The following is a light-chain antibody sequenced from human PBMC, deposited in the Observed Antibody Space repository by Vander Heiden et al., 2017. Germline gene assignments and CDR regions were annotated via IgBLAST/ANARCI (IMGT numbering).Light chain of an antibody. CDR1: QSVSSSY. CDR2: GAS. J-gene: IGKJ2*01. V-gene: IGKV3-20*01. CDR3: QQYGSSHMYT. Sequence: EIVLTQSPATLSLSPGERATLSCRASQSVSSSYLAWYQQKPGQAPRLLIYGASSRATGIPDRFSGSGSGTDFTLTISRLEPEDFAVYYCQQYGSSHMYTFGQGTKLEIK.